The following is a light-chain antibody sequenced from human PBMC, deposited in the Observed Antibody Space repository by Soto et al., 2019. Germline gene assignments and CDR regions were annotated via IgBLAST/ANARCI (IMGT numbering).Light chain of an antibody. J-gene: IGLJ3*02. CDR3: SSYAGRNTLV. CDR2: EGG. CDR1: SSDIGTYNF. Sequence: QSALTQPASVSGSPGQSITISCTGTSSDIGTYNFVSWYQQRPGKAPKLMIHEGGKRPSGVSSRFSGSQSGNTASLTIIGLRPEDEADYHCSSYAGRNTLVFGGGTKLTVL. V-gene: IGLV2-23*01.